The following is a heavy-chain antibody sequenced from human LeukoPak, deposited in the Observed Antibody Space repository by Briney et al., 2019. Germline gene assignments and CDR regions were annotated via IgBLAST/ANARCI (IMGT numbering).Heavy chain of an antibody. CDR3: ARMGGYSGYATH. V-gene: IGHV4-59*08. CDR2: IHYSGTT. J-gene: IGHJ4*02. CDR1: GGSISTYY. D-gene: IGHD5-12*01. Sequence: PSETLSLTCTVSGGSISTYYWSWIRQPPGKGLEWIGYIHYSGTTNYNPSLKNRVTISLDTSKNKSSLNLCSLTAADTAVYFCARMGGYSGYATHWGQGTLVTVSS.